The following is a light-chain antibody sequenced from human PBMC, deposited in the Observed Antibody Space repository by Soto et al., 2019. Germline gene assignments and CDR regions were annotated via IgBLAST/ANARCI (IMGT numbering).Light chain of an antibody. V-gene: IGLV4-69*01. Sequence: QPVLTQSPSASASLGASVKLTCTLSSGHISYAIAWHQQQPEKGPRYLMKLNSDGSHSKGDGIPDRFSGSSSGAERYLTIPSLQSEDEADYYCQTWGTGIQVFGTGTKVTVL. J-gene: IGLJ1*01. CDR1: SGHISYA. CDR3: QTWGTGIQV. CDR2: LNSDGSH.